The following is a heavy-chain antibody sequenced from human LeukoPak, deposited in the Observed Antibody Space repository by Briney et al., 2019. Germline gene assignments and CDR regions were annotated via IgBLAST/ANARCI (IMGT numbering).Heavy chain of an antibody. Sequence: PGRSLRLSCTASGFTFGDYAMSWFRHAPGKGLEWVGFIRSKSYGGTTEYAASVKGRFTISRDDSKSIAYLQMNSLKTEDTAVYYCTRAPPGKYYYGSGSYYIFDYWGQGTLVTVSS. CDR1: GFTFGDYA. CDR3: TRAPPGKYYYGSGSYYIFDY. V-gene: IGHV3-49*03. CDR2: IRSKSYGGTT. J-gene: IGHJ4*02. D-gene: IGHD3-10*01.